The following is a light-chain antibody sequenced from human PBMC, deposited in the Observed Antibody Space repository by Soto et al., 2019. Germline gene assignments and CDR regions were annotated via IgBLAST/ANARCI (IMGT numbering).Light chain of an antibody. CDR2: GAS. CDR3: QQLNAYPLT. CDR1: QSISRY. V-gene: IGKV1-9*01. Sequence: DIQLTQAPSFLSASAGDRVSITCRASQSISRYLAWYQQKPGKPPKLLIYGASTLQSGVPSRFSGSGSGTDFTLTISNLQPEDFATYYCQQLNAYPLTFGQGTRLEIK. J-gene: IGKJ5*01.